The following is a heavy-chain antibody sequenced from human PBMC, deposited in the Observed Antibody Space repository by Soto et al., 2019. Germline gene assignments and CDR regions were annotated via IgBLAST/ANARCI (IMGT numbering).Heavy chain of an antibody. V-gene: IGHV3-30*18. J-gene: IGHJ6*02. CDR3: AKDPSWQGGGYYYYGMDV. D-gene: IGHD1-26*01. Sequence: QVQLVESGGGVVQPGRSLRLSCAASGFTFSSYGMHWVRQAPGKGLEWVAVISYDGSNKYYADSVKGRFTISRDSSKNTLYLQMNSLRAEDTAVYYCAKDPSWQGGGYYYYGMDVWGQGTTVTVSS. CDR1: GFTFSSYG. CDR2: ISYDGSNK.